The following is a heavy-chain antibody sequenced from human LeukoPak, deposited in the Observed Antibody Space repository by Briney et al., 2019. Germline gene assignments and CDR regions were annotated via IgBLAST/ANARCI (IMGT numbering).Heavy chain of an antibody. D-gene: IGHD4-23*01. CDR1: GFTFSSYS. CDR3: ARDLYGGNTTL. V-gene: IGHV3-21*01. Sequence: GGSLRLSCAASGFTFSSYSMNWVRQAPGKGLEWVSSISSSSSYMYYADSVKGRFTISRDNAKNSLYLQMNSLRAEDTAVYYCARDLYGGNTTLWGQGTLVTVSS. J-gene: IGHJ4*02. CDR2: ISSSSSYM.